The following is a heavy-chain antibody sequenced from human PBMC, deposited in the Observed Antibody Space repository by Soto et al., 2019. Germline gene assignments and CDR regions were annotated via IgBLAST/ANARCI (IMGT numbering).Heavy chain of an antibody. CDR3: ARGPSSGWEQYLQH. Sequence: QVQLQESGPGLVKPSETLFVTCTVSGDSFSTYYWSWIRQPPGKGLEWIGHIQESGRTNYNPSLHSRVTMSVDTSKNQFPLNLNSLPAADTAVYYCARGPSSGWEQYLQHWGQGTLVTVSS. D-gene: IGHD6-19*01. CDR2: IQESGRT. V-gene: IGHV4-59*01. CDR1: GDSFSTYY. J-gene: IGHJ1*01.